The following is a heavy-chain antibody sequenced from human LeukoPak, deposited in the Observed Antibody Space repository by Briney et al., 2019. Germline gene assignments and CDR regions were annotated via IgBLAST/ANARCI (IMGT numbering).Heavy chain of an antibody. J-gene: IGHJ4*02. CDR1: GITFSSYS. Sequence: GGSLRLSCAASGITFSSYSMNWVRQAPGKGLEWVSSISSSSSYIYYADSVKGRFTISRDNSKNTLYLQLNSLRAEDTAVYYCAKHWRGTWYSAYYFDSWGQGTLVSVSS. D-gene: IGHD6-13*01. V-gene: IGHV3-21*04. CDR3: AKHWRGTWYSAYYFDS. CDR2: ISSSSSYI.